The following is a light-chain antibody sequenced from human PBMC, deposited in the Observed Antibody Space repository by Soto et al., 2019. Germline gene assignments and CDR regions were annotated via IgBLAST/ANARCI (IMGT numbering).Light chain of an antibody. Sequence: EIVMTQSPATLSVSPGERVTLSCRASQSVSVDLAWYQQRPGQAPRLLIYGASTRATGIPVRFSGSGSGTEFSLTISSLQSEEFAFYYCQQYNNWPPWTFGQGTKVDIK. CDR1: QSVSVD. CDR3: QQYNNWPPWT. CDR2: GAS. J-gene: IGKJ1*01. V-gene: IGKV3-15*01.